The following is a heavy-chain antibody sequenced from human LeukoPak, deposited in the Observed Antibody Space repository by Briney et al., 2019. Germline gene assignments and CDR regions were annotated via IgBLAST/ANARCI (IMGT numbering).Heavy chain of an antibody. CDR3: ARDSSSGWAYFDY. CDR1: GGSISTYY. Sequence: SETLSLTCTVSGGSISTYYWTWIRQPPGKGLEWIGYIYYSGSTNYNPSLKSRVTISVDTSKNQFSLKLSSVTAADTAVYYCARDSSSGWAYFDYWGQGTLVTVSS. V-gene: IGHV4-59*12. D-gene: IGHD6-19*01. CDR2: IYYSGST. J-gene: IGHJ4*02.